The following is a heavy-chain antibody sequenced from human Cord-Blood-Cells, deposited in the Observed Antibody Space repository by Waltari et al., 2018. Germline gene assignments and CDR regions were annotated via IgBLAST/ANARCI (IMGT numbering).Heavy chain of an antibody. CDR3: ATFSTTMVQGVIIRDY. Sequence: GYIYYSGSTYYNPSLKSRVTISVDTSKNQFSLKLSSVTAADAAVYYCATFSTTMVQGVIIRDYWGQGTLVTVSS. CDR2: IYYSGST. D-gene: IGHD3-10*01. V-gene: IGHV4-31*02. J-gene: IGHJ4*02.